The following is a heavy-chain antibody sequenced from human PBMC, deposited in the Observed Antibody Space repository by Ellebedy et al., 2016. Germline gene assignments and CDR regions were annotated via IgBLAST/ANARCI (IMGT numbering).Heavy chain of an antibody. CDR2: IKQDGSEK. V-gene: IGHV3-7*03. Sequence: GGSLRLXCAASGFTFSSYWMSWVRQAPGQGLEWVANIKQDGSEKYYVDSVKGRFTISRDNAKNSLYLQMNSLRAEDTAVYYCARENSIVVVPAAIVRYYGMDVWGQGTTVTVSS. D-gene: IGHD2-2*02. CDR3: ARENSIVVVPAAIVRYYGMDV. CDR1: GFTFSSYW. J-gene: IGHJ6*02.